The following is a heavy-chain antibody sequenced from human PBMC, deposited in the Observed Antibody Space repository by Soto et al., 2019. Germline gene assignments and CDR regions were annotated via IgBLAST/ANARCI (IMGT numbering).Heavy chain of an antibody. Sequence: QDRLVQSGVEVKKPGASVRVSCKASGYSFTNYGITWVRQAPGQGFEWMGWISAYNGNTNYAQKFMGRVTLTTAASTSTAYLELRSLRSDDMAVYYCARDRGVAPPVAGNTHYYYYMDVWGKGTTVTVSS. CDR3: ARDRGVAPPVAGNTHYYYYMDV. CDR1: GYSFTNYG. D-gene: IGHD6-19*01. J-gene: IGHJ6*03. CDR2: ISAYNGNT. V-gene: IGHV1-18*03.